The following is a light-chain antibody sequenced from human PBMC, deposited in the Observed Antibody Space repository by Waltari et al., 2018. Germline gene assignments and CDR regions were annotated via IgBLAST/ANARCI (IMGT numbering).Light chain of an antibody. CDR1: QSLSSSY. J-gene: IGKJ2*01. V-gene: IGKV3-20*01. CDR2: GAS. CDR3: QQYGSSPPT. Sequence: EIVLTQSPGTLSLSPGERATLSCRASQSLSSSYLAWYQQKPGQSPRLLIYGASSRATGIPDRFSGSGFGTDFTLTITSLEPEDFAGYSCQQYGSSPPTFCQGTKLEIK.